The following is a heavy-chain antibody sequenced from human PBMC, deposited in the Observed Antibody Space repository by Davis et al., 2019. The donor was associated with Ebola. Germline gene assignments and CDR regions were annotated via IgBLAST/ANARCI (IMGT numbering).Heavy chain of an antibody. CDR3: ARRSYGAYS. V-gene: IGHV3-74*01. D-gene: IGHD4/OR15-4a*01. CDR2: INPDGSFT. Sequence: GESLKISCAASGFTFNKYWMHWVRQAPGKGLVWVSRINPDGSFTDYADSVKGRFSISRDSTSNTLYLQMNGLRAEDTAVYYCARRSYGAYSWGQGTLVTVSS. J-gene: IGHJ4*02. CDR1: GFTFNKYW.